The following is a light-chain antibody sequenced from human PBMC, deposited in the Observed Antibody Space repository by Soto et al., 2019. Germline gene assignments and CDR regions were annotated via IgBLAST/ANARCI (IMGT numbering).Light chain of an antibody. J-gene: IGKJ2*01. CDR3: QQCSTSPFT. CDR2: DAS. V-gene: IGKV1-5*01. Sequence: DIQMTQSPSTLSASVGDRVTLTCRASQSVSSWLAWYQQKPGKAPKLLIYDASTLETGVPSRFSGSGSQTEFTLTITSLQPDDFATYYCQQCSTSPFTFGQGTKLEI. CDR1: QSVSSW.